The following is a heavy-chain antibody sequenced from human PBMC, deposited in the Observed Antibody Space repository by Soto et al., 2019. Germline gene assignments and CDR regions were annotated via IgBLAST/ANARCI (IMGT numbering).Heavy chain of an antibody. CDR3: ARKFYYDSSGYYYYY. Sequence: TGGSLRLSCAVSGFTFDDYAMSWVRQVPGEGQGLRRGLEWVSYISSSSSIIYYADSVKGRFTISRDNAKNSLYLQMNSLRAEDTAVYYCARKFYYDSSGYYYYYWGQGTLVTVSS. CDR2: ISSSSSII. J-gene: IGHJ4*02. D-gene: IGHD3-22*01. CDR1: GFTFDDYA. V-gene: IGHV3-48*01.